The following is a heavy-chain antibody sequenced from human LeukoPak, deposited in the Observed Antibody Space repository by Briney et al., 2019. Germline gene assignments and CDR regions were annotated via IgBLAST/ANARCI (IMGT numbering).Heavy chain of an antibody. V-gene: IGHV3-30*02. CDR2: IRYDGNKK. Sequence: GGSLRLSCVASKFTFGNYGMHWVRQTPGKGLEWVAFIRYDGNKKDYADSVKGRFTISRDNSKNTLYVQMSSLRTEDTAMYYCASQKGGNLDYWGQGTLVTVSS. J-gene: IGHJ4*02. CDR1: KFTFGNYG. CDR3: ASQKGGNLDY. D-gene: IGHD2-15*01.